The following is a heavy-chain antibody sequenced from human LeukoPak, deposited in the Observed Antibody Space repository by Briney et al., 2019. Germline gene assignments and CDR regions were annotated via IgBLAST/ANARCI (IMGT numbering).Heavy chain of an antibody. D-gene: IGHD6-13*01. Sequence: WASVKVSCKASGYTFTSYYMHWVRQAPGQGLEWMGIINPSGGSTSYAQKFQGRVTMTRDMSTSTAYMELSRLRSDDTAVYYCARGHRSLLGYSSSWYWLDYWGQGTLVTVSS. J-gene: IGHJ4*02. CDR1: GYTFTSYY. V-gene: IGHV1-46*01. CDR3: ARGHRSLLGYSSSWYWLDY. CDR2: INPSGGST.